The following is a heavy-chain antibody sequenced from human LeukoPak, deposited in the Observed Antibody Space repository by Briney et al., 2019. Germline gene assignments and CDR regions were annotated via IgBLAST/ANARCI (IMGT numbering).Heavy chain of an antibody. CDR2: VSSNSNYI. J-gene: IGHJ4*02. V-gene: IGHV3-21*04. D-gene: IGHD2-15*01. CDR1: GFTFSDYA. CDR3: AKVEKIGYCSGGSCYPGDRTDFDY. Sequence: PGGSLRLSCAASGFTFSDYAMNWVRQAPGKGLEWVSFVSSNSNYIYYADSVKGRFTISRDNSKNTLYLQMNSLRAEDTAVYYCAKVEKIGYCSGGSCYPGDRTDFDYWGQGTLVTVSS.